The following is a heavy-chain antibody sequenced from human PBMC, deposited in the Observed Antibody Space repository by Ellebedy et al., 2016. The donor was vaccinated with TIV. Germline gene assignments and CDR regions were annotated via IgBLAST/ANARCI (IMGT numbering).Heavy chain of an antibody. CDR2: ISGSGGTT. CDR3: AKESSSWSDLSY. D-gene: IGHD6-13*01. V-gene: IGHV3-23*01. CDR1: GFTFSSYA. J-gene: IGHJ4*02. Sequence: PGGSLRLSCAASGFTFSSYAMSWVRQAPGQALEWVSAISGSGGTTYYADSVKGRFTISRDNSKNTLYLQMNSLRAEDTAVYYCAKESSSWSDLSYWGQGTLVTVSS.